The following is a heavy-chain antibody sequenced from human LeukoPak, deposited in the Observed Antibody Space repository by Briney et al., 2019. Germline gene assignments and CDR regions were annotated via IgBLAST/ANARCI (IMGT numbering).Heavy chain of an antibody. D-gene: IGHD6-25*01. CDR3: LKVPNYSSGY. CDR2: ISSNGGST. J-gene: IGHJ4*02. CDR1: GFTFSTYA. V-gene: IGHV3-64D*09. Sequence: GCLRLSCSASGFTFSTYAMHWVRQAPGKGLESVLTISSNGGSTYYADSVKGRFTISRDNSMNTLYLQMSSLTAEDTAVYYCLKVPNYSSGYWGQGTLVTVSS.